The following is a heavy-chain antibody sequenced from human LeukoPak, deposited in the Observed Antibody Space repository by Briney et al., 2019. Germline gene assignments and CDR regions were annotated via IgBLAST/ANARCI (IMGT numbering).Heavy chain of an antibody. CDR3: ARDSPHCSSTSCYTGSVDY. CDR2: IYTSGST. CDR1: GGSISSGSYY. Sequence: PSETLSLTCTVSGGSISSGSYYWSWIRQPAGKGLEWIRRIYTSGSTNYNPSLKSRVTISVDTSKNQFSLKLSSVTAADTAVYYCARDSPHCSSTSCYTGSVDYWGQGTLVTVSS. V-gene: IGHV4-61*02. D-gene: IGHD2-2*02. J-gene: IGHJ4*02.